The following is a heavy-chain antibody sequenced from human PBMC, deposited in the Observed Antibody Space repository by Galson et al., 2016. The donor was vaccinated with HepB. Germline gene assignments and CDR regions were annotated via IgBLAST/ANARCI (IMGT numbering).Heavy chain of an antibody. Sequence: SVKVSCKASGYTFTSYGISWVRQAPGQGHEWMGWISAHNGNTNYAQKFQGRVTMTTDTSTSTAYMELRSLRSDDTAVYYCARDQWYFYDSSAQVGVDYWGQGTLVTVSS. CDR3: ARDQWYFYDSSAQVGVDY. CDR2: ISAHNGNT. D-gene: IGHD3-22*01. V-gene: IGHV1-18*01. CDR1: GYTFTSYG. J-gene: IGHJ4*02.